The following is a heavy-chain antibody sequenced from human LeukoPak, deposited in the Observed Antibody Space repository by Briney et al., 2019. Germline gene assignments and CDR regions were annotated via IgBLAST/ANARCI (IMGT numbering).Heavy chain of an antibody. V-gene: IGHV2-5*01. CDR2: ICWNDDR. CDR3: VHINSWGSYSVFDY. J-gene: IGHJ4*02. Sequence: SGPTLVKPRQTLTLTCTFSGFSLTTSGVGVGCIRQPPGKALEWLALICWNDDRHYSPSLNSSLTITKDTSKNQVVLTMTKMDPVDTATYYCVHINSWGSYSVFDYWGQGTLVTDSS. D-gene: IGHD3-16*01. CDR1: GFSLTTSGVG.